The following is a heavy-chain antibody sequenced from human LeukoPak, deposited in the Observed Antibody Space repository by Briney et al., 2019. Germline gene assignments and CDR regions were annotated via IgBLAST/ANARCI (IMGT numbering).Heavy chain of an antibody. CDR1: GFTFSSYG. CDR2: ISDDGKTT. Sequence: GRSLRLSCAASGFTFSSYGTHWVRQAPGKGLEWVAVISDDGKTTYYADSVKGRFTISRENSKNTLYLQMNSLRDEDTAVYYCTKEGLASGNSFSGWFDPWGQGTLVTVSS. J-gene: IGHJ5*02. V-gene: IGHV3-30*18. CDR3: TKEGLASGNSFSGWFDP. D-gene: IGHD3-10*01.